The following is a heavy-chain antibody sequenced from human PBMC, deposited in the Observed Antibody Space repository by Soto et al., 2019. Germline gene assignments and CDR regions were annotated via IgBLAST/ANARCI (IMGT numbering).Heavy chain of an antibody. Sequence: ASVKVSCKASGGTFSSYTISWVRQAPGQGLEWMGWISGYNGNTNYVQRLRGRVTMTRDTSTSTAYMELSSLRSEDTAVYYCARGTYYYDSSGYPTYYWGQGTLVTVSS. CDR1: GGTFSSYT. D-gene: IGHD3-22*01. CDR3: ARGTYYYDSSGYPTYY. V-gene: IGHV1-18*01. CDR2: ISGYNGNT. J-gene: IGHJ4*02.